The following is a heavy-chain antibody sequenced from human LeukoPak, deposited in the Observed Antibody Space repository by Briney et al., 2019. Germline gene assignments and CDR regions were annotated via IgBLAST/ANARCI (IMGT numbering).Heavy chain of an antibody. J-gene: IGHJ4*01. CDR1: GFTFSSYW. V-gene: IGHV3-74*01. D-gene: IGHD3-10*01. CDR3: ARDITLTRGGRSDY. CDR2: INTDGRTT. Sequence: QPGGSLRLSCAASGFTFSSYWMYWVRQAPGKGLVWVSRINTDGRTTNYADSVEGRFTISRDNAKNTLYLQMNSLRAEDTAVYYCARDITLTRGGRSDYWGHGTLVTVSA.